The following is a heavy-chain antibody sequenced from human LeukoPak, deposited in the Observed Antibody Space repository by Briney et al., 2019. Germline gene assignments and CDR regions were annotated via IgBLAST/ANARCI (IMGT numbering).Heavy chain of an antibody. J-gene: IGHJ3*02. CDR3: ARSVDTAMVLAI. V-gene: IGHV3-7*01. CDR2: IKQDGSEK. CDR1: GFTFSSYW. Sequence: GGSLRLSCAAPGFTFSSYWMSWVRQAPGKGLEWVANIKQDGSEKYYVDSVKGRFTISRDNAKNSLYLQMNSLRAEDTAVYYCARSVDTAMVLAIWGQGTMVTVSS. D-gene: IGHD5-18*01.